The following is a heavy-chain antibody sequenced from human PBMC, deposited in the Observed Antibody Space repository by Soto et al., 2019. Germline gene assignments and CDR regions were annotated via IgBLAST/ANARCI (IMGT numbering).Heavy chain of an antibody. CDR1: GFIFSSYW. CDR3: ARGPSYYYDSGGLLASMDV. D-gene: IGHD3-22*01. V-gene: IGHV3-74*01. Sequence: GGSLRLSCAASGFIFSSYWVHWVRQAPGKGLVWVSRISNDGISTAYADSVKGRFTISRDNAKNTLYLQMNSLRAEDTAVYYCARGPSYYYDSGGLLASMDVWGQGTTVTVSS. CDR2: ISNDGIST. J-gene: IGHJ6*02.